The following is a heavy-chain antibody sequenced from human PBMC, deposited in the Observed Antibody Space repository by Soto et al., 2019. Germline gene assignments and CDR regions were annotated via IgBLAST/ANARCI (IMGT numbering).Heavy chain of an antibody. J-gene: IGHJ5*02. CDR2: IYYSGST. CDR3: ARDRRILRFLEWANWFDP. CDR1: GGSISSGDYY. Sequence: QVQLQESGPGLVKPSQTLSLTCTVSGGSISSGDYYWSWIRQPPGKGLEWIGYIYYSGSTYYNPSLKSRVTISVDTSKNQFSLKLSSVTAADTAVYYWARDRRILRFLEWANWFDPWGQGTLVTVSS. D-gene: IGHD3-3*01. V-gene: IGHV4-30-4*01.